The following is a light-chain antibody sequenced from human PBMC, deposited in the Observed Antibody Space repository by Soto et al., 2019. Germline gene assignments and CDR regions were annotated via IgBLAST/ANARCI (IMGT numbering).Light chain of an antibody. CDR3: HHYDKSPLT. CDR2: VAS. J-gene: IGKJ1*01. Sequence: EIVLTQSPGTLSLSPGETATLSCRASPSVNTNFLAWYQQKPGQAPRLLIYVASSRATGIPDRFSGSGSGTDFTLTITILQREDVTIYYCHHYDKSPLTFGQGTKEEV. CDR1: PSVNTNF. V-gene: IGKV3-20*01.